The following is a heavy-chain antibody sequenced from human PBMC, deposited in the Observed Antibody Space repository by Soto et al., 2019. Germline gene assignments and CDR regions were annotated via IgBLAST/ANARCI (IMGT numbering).Heavy chain of an antibody. CDR1: GGSFSGYH. Sequence: QVHLQQWGAGLLKPSETLSLNCAVYGGSFSGYHWSWVRQPPGKGLEWIGEIYYTGITNHNPSLKSRVTISVDTSKNQFSLTLSSVTGADTAVYYCAREHYGVGWDEFDLWGRGTLVTVSS. CDR2: IYYTGIT. V-gene: IGHV4-34*01. CDR3: AREHYGVGWDEFDL. D-gene: IGHD4-17*01. J-gene: IGHJ2*01.